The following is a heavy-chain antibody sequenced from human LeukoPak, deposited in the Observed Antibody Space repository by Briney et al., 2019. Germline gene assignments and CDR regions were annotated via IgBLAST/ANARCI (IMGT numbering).Heavy chain of an antibody. Sequence: GASVKVSCKTSGYPFTGYYLHWVRQAPGQGLEWMGWINPNGGATNSAQKFQGGVTMTRDTSVSTAYMELSRLRSDDTAVYYCVRSVVTTTSVFDYWGQGTLVTVSS. CDR1: GYPFTGYY. D-gene: IGHD2-21*02. V-gene: IGHV1-2*02. CDR3: VRSVVTTTSVFDY. J-gene: IGHJ4*02. CDR2: INPNGGAT.